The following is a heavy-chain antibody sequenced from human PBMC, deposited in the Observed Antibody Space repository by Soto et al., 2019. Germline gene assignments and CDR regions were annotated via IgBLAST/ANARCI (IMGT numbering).Heavy chain of an antibody. CDR1: GGSISNDGYY. V-gene: IGHV4-31*03. D-gene: IGHD2-15*01. J-gene: IGHJ6*02. CDR3: VGDHVVTAHYYGMDV. CDR2: IFYSGTT. Sequence: QVQLQESGPGLVKPSQTLSLICTVSGGSISNDGYYWSWIRQHPGKGLEWIGYIFYSGTTSYYPSLKSRITMSVDTSKNQFSLKLHSLTAADTAVYYCVGDHVVTAHYYGMDVWGQGTTVTISS.